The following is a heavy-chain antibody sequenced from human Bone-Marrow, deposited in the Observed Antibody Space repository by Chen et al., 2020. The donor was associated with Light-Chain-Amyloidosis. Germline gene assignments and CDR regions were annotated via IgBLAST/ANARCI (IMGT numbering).Heavy chain of an antibody. CDR2: VSGSTVST. J-gene: IGHJ4*02. CDR3: TRKGGYFDF. Sequence: EVQLVESGGGLVQPGGSLRLSCATSGFNFSSFGMSWVRQAPGKGLEWASTVSGSTVSTYYAGAVKGRFIISRDNSKSTLYLQMNSLRAGDTAVYFCTRKGGYFDFWGQGSLVTVSS. V-gene: IGHV3-23*04. CDR1: GFNFSSFG. D-gene: IGHD3-10*01.